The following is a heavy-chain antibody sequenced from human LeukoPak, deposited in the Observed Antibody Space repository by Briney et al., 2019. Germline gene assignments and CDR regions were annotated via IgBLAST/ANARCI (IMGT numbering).Heavy chain of an antibody. Sequence: GGSLRLSWAASGFTFSSYEMNWVRQAPGKGLEGVSYISSSGSTIYYADSVKGRFTISRDNAKNSRYLQMNSLRAEDTAVYYCAELGITLIGGVWGKGPTVTISS. CDR3: AELGITLIGGV. CDR2: ISSSGSTI. V-gene: IGHV3-48*03. CDR1: GFTFSSYE. D-gene: IGHD3-10*02. J-gene: IGHJ6*03.